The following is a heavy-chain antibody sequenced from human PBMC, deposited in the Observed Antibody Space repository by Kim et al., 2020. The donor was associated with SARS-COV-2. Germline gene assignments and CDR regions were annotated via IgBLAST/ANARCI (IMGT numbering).Heavy chain of an antibody. D-gene: IGHD2-21*02. V-gene: IGHV1-46*01. Sequence: ASVKVSCKASGYTFTSYYMHWVRQAPGQGLEWMGIINPSGGSTSYAQKFQGRVTMTRDTSTSTVYMELSSLRSEDTAVYYCARDPNPNCGGDCPFQHWGQGTLVTVSS. CDR3: ARDPNPNCGGDCPFQH. CDR2: INPSGGST. J-gene: IGHJ1*01. CDR1: GYTFTSYY.